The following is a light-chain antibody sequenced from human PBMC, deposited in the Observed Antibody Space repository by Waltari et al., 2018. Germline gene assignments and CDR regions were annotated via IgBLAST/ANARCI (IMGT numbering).Light chain of an antibody. Sequence: DIQMTQSPSSVSASVGDRVTITCRASQGISTWLGWYQQKPGKAPKPLIYAASSLQRGVPSRFSGSGSGTEFTLTISSLQPEDFATYYCQQANSLPLFGGGTKV. CDR2: AAS. V-gene: IGKV1-12*01. J-gene: IGKJ4*01. CDR3: QQANSLPL. CDR1: QGISTW.